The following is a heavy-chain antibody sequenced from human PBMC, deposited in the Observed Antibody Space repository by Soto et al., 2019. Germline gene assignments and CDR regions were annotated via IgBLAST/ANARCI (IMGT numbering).Heavy chain of an antibody. CDR3: ASAIASFAAFDV. J-gene: IGHJ3*01. D-gene: IGHD6-13*01. CDR2: ISYDGSNK. CDR1: GFTFSSYA. V-gene: IGHV3-30-3*02. Sequence: QVQLVESGGGVVQHGRSLRLSCAASGFTFSSYAMHWVRQAPGKGLEWVAVISYDGSNKYYADSVKGRFTISRDNANNTLYLQMNSLRAEDAAVFYCASAIASFAAFDVWGQGTLGTFSS.